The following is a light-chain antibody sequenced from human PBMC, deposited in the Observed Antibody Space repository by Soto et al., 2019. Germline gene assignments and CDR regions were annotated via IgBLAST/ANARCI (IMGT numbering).Light chain of an antibody. CDR3: FSFTTDWTHV. CDR1: SSDIGAYNY. CDR2: EVS. V-gene: IGLV2-14*01. Sequence: QSALTQPASVCGSPRQSITISCTGSSSDIGAYNYVSWFQQYPCQAPKLIISEVSNRPSGVSNRFSGSKSGTAASLTISGLQTEADADYFCFSFTTDWTHVFGTGTKVTVL. J-gene: IGLJ1*01.